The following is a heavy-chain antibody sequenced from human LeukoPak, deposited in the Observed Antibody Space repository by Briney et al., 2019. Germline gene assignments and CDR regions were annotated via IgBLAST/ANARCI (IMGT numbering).Heavy chain of an antibody. V-gene: IGHV3-23*01. J-gene: IGHJ3*02. CDR3: AKRIGLLGAFDI. D-gene: IGHD2-8*01. CDR2: ISGSGGST. CDR1: GFTFSSYA. Sequence: HSGGSLRLSCAASGFTFSSYAMSWVRQAPGKGLEWVSAISGSGGSTYYADSVKGRFTISRGNSKNTLYLQMNSLRAEDTAVYYCAKRIGLLGAFDIWGQGTMVTVSS.